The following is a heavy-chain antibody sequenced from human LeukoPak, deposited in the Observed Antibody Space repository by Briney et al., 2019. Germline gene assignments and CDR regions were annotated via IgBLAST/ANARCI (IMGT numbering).Heavy chain of an antibody. CDR1: GGXISSNNC. CDR3: ARQYLDLWYFDY. V-gene: IGHV4-4*02. J-gene: IGHJ4*02. CDR2: IYHSGST. D-gene: IGHD2/OR15-2a*01. Sequence: SGTLSLTCAVSGGXISSNNCWSWVRQPPGKGLEWIGEIYHSGSTNYNPSLKSRVTISVDKSKNQFSLKLSSVTAADTAVYYCARQYLDLWYFDYWGQGTLVTVSS.